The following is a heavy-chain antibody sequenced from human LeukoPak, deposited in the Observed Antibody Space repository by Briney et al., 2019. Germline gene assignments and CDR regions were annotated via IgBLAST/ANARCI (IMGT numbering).Heavy chain of an antibody. J-gene: IGHJ4*02. CDR3: TTDYYDSSRDY. CDR2: IKSKTDGETT. Sequence: AGGSLRLSCAASGFTFRNAWMRWVRQAPGKGLEWVGHIKSKTDGETTDYAAPVKGRFTISRDDSKNTLYLQMNSLKTEDTAVYYCTTDYYDSSRDYWGQGTLVTVSS. CDR1: GFTFRNAW. D-gene: IGHD3-22*01. V-gene: IGHV3-15*01.